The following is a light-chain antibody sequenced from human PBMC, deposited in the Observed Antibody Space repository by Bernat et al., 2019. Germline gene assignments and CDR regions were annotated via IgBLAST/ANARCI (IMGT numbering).Light chain of an antibody. Sequence: QSVLTQPPSVSGAPGQRVTISCTGSSSNFGAGYAVHWYQRLPGTAPKLLIYGNNNQPSGVPDRFSGSKSGTSASLSVTGLQAEDEADYHCQSYDSSLSGVVFGGGTKLTVL. CDR3: QSYDSSLSGVV. CDR1: SSNFGAGYA. CDR2: GNN. J-gene: IGLJ2*01. V-gene: IGLV1-40*01.